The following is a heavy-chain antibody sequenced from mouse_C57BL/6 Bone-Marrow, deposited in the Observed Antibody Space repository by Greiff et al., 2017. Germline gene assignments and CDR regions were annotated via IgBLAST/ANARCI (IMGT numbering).Heavy chain of an antibody. Sequence: QVQLQQSGAELARPGASVKLSCKAFGYTFTSYGISWVKQRTGQGLEWIGEIYPRSGNTYYNEKFKGKATLTADKSSSTAYMELRSLTSEDSAVYFCARITTVVATNFDVWGTGTTVTVSS. V-gene: IGHV1-81*01. J-gene: IGHJ1*03. CDR2: IYPRSGNT. D-gene: IGHD1-1*01. CDR3: ARITTVVATNFDV. CDR1: GYTFTSYG.